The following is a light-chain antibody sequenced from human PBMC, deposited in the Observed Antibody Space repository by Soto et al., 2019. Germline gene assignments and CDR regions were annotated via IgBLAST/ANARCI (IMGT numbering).Light chain of an antibody. CDR1: QSVSSN. J-gene: IGKJ5*01. V-gene: IGKV3D-15*01. CDR2: GAS. Sequence: EIVMTQSPATLSVSPGERATLSCRASQSVSSNLAWYQQKPGQAPRLLIYGASTRATGIPARFSGSGSGTEFTPTLSSLQSEDFAVYYCQQYNNWPPSITFGQGTRLEIK. CDR3: QQYNNWPPSIT.